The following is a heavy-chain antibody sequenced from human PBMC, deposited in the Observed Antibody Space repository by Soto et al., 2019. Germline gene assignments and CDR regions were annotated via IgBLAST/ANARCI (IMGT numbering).Heavy chain of an antibody. V-gene: IGHV3-23*01. Sequence: GVSLRLSCAASGFTFSSYAMSWVRQAPGKGLEWVSAISGSGGSTYYADSVKGRFTISRDNSKNTLYLQMHSLRAEDTAVYYCAKDRTYDSSGSFDYWGQGTLVTVSS. CDR3: AKDRTYDSSGSFDY. J-gene: IGHJ4*02. CDR2: ISGSGGST. D-gene: IGHD3-22*01. CDR1: GFTFSSYA.